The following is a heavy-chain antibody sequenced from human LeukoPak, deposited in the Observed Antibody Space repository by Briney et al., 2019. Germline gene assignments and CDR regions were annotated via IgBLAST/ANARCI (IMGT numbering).Heavy chain of an antibody. CDR3: AKDRYGDQNWFDP. D-gene: IGHD4-17*01. J-gene: IGHJ5*02. CDR2: IRYDGSNK. CDR1: GFTFSSYG. Sequence: GGSLRLSCAAPGFTFSSYGMHWVRQAPGKGLEWVAFIRYDGSNKYYADSVKGRFTISRDNSKNTLYLQMNSLRAEDTAVYYCAKDRYGDQNWFDPWGQGTLVTVSS. V-gene: IGHV3-30*02.